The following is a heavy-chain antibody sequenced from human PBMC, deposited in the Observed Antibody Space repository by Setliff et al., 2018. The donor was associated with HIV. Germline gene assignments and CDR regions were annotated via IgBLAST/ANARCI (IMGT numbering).Heavy chain of an antibody. J-gene: IGHJ4*02. CDR3: ARDSGGYNYGFAVGSFDY. CDR2: VYYTGST. Sequence: SETLSLTCTVSSDSIRFYYWTWIRQPPGKGLEWIGNVYYTGSTNYNPPLKSRITISIDTSKSQFSLKLTSVAAADTAVYYCARDSGGYNYGFAVGSFDYWGQGALVTVSS. CDR1: SDSIRFYY. D-gene: IGHD5-18*01. V-gene: IGHV4-59*01.